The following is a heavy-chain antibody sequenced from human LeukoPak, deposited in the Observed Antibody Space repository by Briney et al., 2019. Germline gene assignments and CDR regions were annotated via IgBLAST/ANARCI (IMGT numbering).Heavy chain of an antibody. CDR3: AGTYYYTSGSYSNFDY. CDR1: GGSNSSSSYY. Sequence: SETLSLTCTVSGGSNSSSSYYWGWIRQPPGKGLEWIGSIYYSGSTYYNPSLKSRVTISVDTSKNQFSLKLSSVTAADTAVYYCAGTYYYTSGSYSNFDYWGQGTLVTVSS. CDR2: IYYSGST. V-gene: IGHV4-39*07. D-gene: IGHD3-10*01. J-gene: IGHJ4*02.